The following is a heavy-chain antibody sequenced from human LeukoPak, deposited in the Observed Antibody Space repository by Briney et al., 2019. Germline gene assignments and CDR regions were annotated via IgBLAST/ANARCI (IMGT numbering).Heavy chain of an antibody. CDR3: ARHKSSYYYYYGMDV. J-gene: IGHJ6*02. Sequence: SETLSLTCTVSGGSISSYYWSWIRQPPGKGLEWIGYIYYGGSTNYNPSLVSRVTISVDTSKKQISLKLSAVTAADTAVYYCARHKSSYYYYYGMDVWGQGTTVTVSS. D-gene: IGHD1-26*01. CDR1: GGSISSYY. V-gene: IGHV4-59*08. CDR2: IYYGGST.